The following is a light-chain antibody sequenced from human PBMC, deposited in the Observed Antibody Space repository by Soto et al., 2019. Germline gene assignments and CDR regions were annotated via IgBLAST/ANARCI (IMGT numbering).Light chain of an antibody. CDR1: QSVSGMY. CDR3: QPYNNWPLT. J-gene: IGKJ4*01. CDR2: GTS. Sequence: EVVLTQSPGTLSLSPGESATLSCRASQSVSGMYLAWYQQKPGQAPRLLIYGTSTRATGIPARFSGSGSGTEFTLTISSLQSEDFAVYYCQPYNNWPLTLGGGTKVDIK. V-gene: IGKV3-15*01.